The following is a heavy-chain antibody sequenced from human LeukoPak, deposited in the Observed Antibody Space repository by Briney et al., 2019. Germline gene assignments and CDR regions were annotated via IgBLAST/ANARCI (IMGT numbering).Heavy chain of an antibody. CDR2: INSGGCST. D-gene: IGHD4/OR15-4a*01. V-gene: IGHV3-74*01. Sequence: GGSLRLSYAASGFTFRSYWMHWVRDAPGRGRVGVSRINSGGCSTTYAVSVRGRFTISRDNAKNTLYLEMKSLRAEDTAVYYCVKVPKDYYYYMDVWGKGTTVPVSS. CDR1: GFTFRSYW. J-gene: IGHJ6*03. CDR3: VKVPKDYYYYMDV.